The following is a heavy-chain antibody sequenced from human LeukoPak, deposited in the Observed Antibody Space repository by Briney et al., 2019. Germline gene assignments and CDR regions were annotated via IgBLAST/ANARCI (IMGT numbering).Heavy chain of an antibody. CDR2: IYYSGST. J-gene: IGHJ5*02. V-gene: IGHV4-59*11. Sequence: SETLSLTCTVSGGSISSHYWSWIRQPPEKGLEWIGYIYYSGSTNYNPSLKSRVTISVDTSKNQFSLKLSSVTAADTAVYYCARGPSTVTTSVWFDPWGQGTLVTVSS. D-gene: IGHD4-17*01. CDR1: GGSISSHY. CDR3: ARGPSTVTTSVWFDP.